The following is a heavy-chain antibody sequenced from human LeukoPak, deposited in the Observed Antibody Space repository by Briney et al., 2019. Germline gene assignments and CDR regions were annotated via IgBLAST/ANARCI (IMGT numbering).Heavy chain of an antibody. D-gene: IGHD6-13*01. V-gene: IGHV3-30-3*01. J-gene: IGHJ4*02. Sequence: GRSLRLSCAASGFTFSSYAMHWVRQAPGKGLEWEAVISYDGSNKYYADSVKGRFTISRDNSKNTLYLQMNSLRAEDTAVYYCASAGYSSSWPFDYWGQGTLVTVSS. CDR3: ASAGYSSSWPFDY. CDR2: ISYDGSNK. CDR1: GFTFSSYA.